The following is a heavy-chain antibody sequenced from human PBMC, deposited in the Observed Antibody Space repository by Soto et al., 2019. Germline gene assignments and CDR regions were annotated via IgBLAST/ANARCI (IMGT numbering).Heavy chain of an antibody. J-gene: IGHJ5*02. V-gene: IGHV4-38-2*02. CDR1: GYSISSGYY. CDR3: ARASGGHLGWVRWSDP. D-gene: IGHD2-21*02. Sequence: PSETLSVICNVSGYSISSGYYWSWIRQTPGMGLEWIGSISHSGTSFYNPSLRSRDTISMDTSNTHFSLKLSSLAATDTAFYYCARASGGHLGWVRWSDPWVYGTLVTVSS. CDR2: ISHSGTS.